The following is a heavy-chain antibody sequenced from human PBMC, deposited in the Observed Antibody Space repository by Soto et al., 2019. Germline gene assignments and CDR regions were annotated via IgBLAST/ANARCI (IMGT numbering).Heavy chain of an antibody. CDR2: IWYDGNNK. CDR3: ARDVQSLSHAYYFDY. Sequence: QVQLVESGGGVVQPGRSLRLSCAASGFPFSGYGMHWVRQAPGKGLEWVAVIWYDGNNKYYSESVKGRFTISRDNSKNTLFLQMNSMRADDTAIYYCARDVQSLSHAYYFDYWGQGALVTVSS. J-gene: IGHJ4*02. V-gene: IGHV3-33*01. CDR1: GFPFSGYG. D-gene: IGHD1-1*01.